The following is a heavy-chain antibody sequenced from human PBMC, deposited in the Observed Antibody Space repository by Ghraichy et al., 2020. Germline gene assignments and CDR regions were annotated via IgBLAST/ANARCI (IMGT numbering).Heavy chain of an antibody. Sequence: SETLSLTCTVSGGSISSISYYWGWIRQPPGKGLEWIGSIYYSGSTYYNPSLKSRVTISVDTSKNQFSLKLSSVTAADTAVYYCARLKGLLLFDYWGQGTLVTVCS. D-gene: IGHD3-22*01. CDR3: ARLKGLLLFDY. CDR2: IYYSGST. V-gene: IGHV4-39*01. J-gene: IGHJ4*02. CDR1: GGSISSISYY.